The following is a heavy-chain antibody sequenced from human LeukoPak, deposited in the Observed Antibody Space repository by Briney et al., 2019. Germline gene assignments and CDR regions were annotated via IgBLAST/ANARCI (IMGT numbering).Heavy chain of an antibody. Sequence: PGGSLRLSCAASGFTFSSYDMSWVRQPPGKGLEWVSFIRSDGGSTLYADSVKGRFTISRDNSKNTLYAEMTSLRAEDTAVYYCATLASGYSSPFDYWGQGTLVAVSS. D-gene: IGHD6-13*01. CDR3: ATLASGYSSPFDY. CDR2: IRSDGGST. V-gene: IGHV3-23*01. J-gene: IGHJ4*02. CDR1: GFTFSSYD.